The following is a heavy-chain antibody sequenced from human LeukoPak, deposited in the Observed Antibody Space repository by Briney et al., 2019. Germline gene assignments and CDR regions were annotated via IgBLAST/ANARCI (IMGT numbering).Heavy chain of an antibody. V-gene: IGHV4-59*08. CDR3: ARRGREVRGVIIPYAFDI. J-gene: IGHJ3*02. CDR1: GFTFSSYS. CDR2: IYYSGST. Sequence: GSLRLSCAASGFTFSSYSMNWVRQAPGKGLEWIGSIYYSGSTNYNPSLKSRVTISVDTSKNQFSLKLSSVTAADTAVYYCARRGREVRGVIIPYAFDIWGQGTMVTVSS. D-gene: IGHD3-10*01.